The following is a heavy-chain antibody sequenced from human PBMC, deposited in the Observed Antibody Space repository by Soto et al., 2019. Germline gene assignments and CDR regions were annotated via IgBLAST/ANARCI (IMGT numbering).Heavy chain of an antibody. V-gene: IGHV3-48*02. D-gene: IGHD2-2*01. CDR1: GFTFSSYS. J-gene: IGHJ4*02. CDR3: ARAGTSLGYCSSTSCYEFDY. CDR2: ISRSSSNI. Sequence: GGSLRLSCAASGFTFSSYSMNWVRQAPGKGLQWVSYISRSSSNIYYADSVKGRFTISRDNAKNSLYLQMNTLTDEDTAVYYCARAGTSLGYCSSTSCYEFDYWGQGTLVTVSS.